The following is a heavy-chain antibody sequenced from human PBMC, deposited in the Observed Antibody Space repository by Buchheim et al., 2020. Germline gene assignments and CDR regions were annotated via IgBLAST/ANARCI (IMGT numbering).Heavy chain of an antibody. CDR1: GYTFSNYH. CDR3: ARSPGVYNILTGHPRFDY. J-gene: IGHJ4*02. CDR2: VHPHNGHT. D-gene: IGHD3-9*01. V-gene: IGHV1-8*01. Sequence: QVQLVQSGAEVKKPGASVKVSCKASGYTFSNYHINWVRQATGQGPEWMGWVHPHNGHTGYAQKFQGRVTMTRNTSISTAYMELSSLRSEDTAVYYCARSPGVYNILTGHPRFDYWGQGTL.